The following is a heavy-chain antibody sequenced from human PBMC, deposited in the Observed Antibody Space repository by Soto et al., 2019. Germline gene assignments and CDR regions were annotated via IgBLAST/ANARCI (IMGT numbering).Heavy chain of an antibody. D-gene: IGHD3-16*01. J-gene: IGHJ4*02. CDR3: ACGGWGNYYYFHY. Sequence: PGGPMRLSCAASGFTITTYAMNWVSKAPGKGLEWVSVISGSGDSTYYADSGRGRLTISRDNSKTTLFLQMNSLTAEDTATYYCACGGWGNYYYFHYWGQGTLVTVSS. CDR2: ISGSGDST. CDR1: GFTITTYA. V-gene: IGHV3-23*01.